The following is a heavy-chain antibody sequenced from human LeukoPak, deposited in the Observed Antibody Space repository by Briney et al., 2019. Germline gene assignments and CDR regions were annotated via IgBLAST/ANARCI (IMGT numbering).Heavy chain of an antibody. Sequence: ASVKVSCKAPGGTFSSYAISWVRQAPGQGLEWMGRIIPNLGIANYAQKFQGRVTITADKSTSTAYMELSSLRSEDTAVYYCAIDTDPRYCSSTSCYAYYYGMDVWGQGTTVTVSS. CDR3: AIDTDPRYCSSTSCYAYYYGMDV. D-gene: IGHD2-2*01. V-gene: IGHV1-69*04. CDR1: GGTFSSYA. CDR2: IIPNLGIA. J-gene: IGHJ6*02.